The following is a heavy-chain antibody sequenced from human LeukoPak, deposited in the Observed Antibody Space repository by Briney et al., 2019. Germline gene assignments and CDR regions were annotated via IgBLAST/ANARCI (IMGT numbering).Heavy chain of an antibody. D-gene: IGHD3-3*01. Sequence: GASVKVSCKASGGTFSSYAISWVRQAPGQGLEWMGRIIPILGIANYAQKFQGRVTITADKSTSTAYMELSGLRSEDTAVYYCARDEDDFWSGYSDYYYGMDVWGQGTTVTVSS. CDR3: ARDEDDFWSGYSDYYYGMDV. CDR2: IIPILGIA. CDR1: GGTFSSYA. J-gene: IGHJ6*02. V-gene: IGHV1-69*04.